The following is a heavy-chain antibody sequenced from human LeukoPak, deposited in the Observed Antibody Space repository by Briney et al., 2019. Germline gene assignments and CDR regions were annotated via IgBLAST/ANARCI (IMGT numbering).Heavy chain of an antibody. Sequence: PSETLSLTCTVSGGSISSSSYYWGWIRQPPGKGLEWIGSIYYSGSTYYNPSLKSRVTISVDTSKNQFSLKLSSVTAADTAVYYCARRRDTMIVGYWYFDLWGRGTLVTVSS. J-gene: IGHJ2*01. CDR1: GGSISSSSYY. V-gene: IGHV4-39*01. D-gene: IGHD3-22*01. CDR2: IYYSGST. CDR3: ARRRDTMIVGYWYFDL.